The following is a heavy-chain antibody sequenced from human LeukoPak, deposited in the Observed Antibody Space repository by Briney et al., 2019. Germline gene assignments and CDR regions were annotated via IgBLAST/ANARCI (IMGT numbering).Heavy chain of an antibody. CDR2: ISGDGGST. Sequence: GPLRLSCAASGFTFDYYAMDWGRRAPGKGLEWVSFISGDGGSTYYSDSVKGRFTISRDNSKNSLYLQMNILRTEDTALYYCAKDIHGGNDYWGQGTLVTVSS. V-gene: IGHV3-43*02. J-gene: IGHJ4*02. CDR3: AKDIHGGNDY. CDR1: GFTFDYYA. D-gene: IGHD4-23*01.